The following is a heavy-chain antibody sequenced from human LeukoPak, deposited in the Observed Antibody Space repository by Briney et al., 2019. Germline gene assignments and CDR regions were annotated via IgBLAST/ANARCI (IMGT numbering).Heavy chain of an antibody. V-gene: IGHV3-23*01. CDR2: INYSGGTT. CDR3: AKERLTTTAFDY. D-gene: IGHD1-26*01. J-gene: IGHJ4*02. CDR1: GFTFSSYA. Sequence: GGSLRLSCAASGFTFSSYAMSWVRQAPGRGLEWVSIINYSGGTTYYADSVKGRFTISRDNSKSTLYLQMNSLRAEDTAVYYCAKERLTTTAFDYWGQGTLVTVSS.